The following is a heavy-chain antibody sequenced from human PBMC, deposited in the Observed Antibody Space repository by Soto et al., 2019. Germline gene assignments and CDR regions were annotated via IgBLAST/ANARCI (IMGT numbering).Heavy chain of an antibody. V-gene: IGHV4-59*01. CDR1: GGSISSYY. Sequence: QVQLQESGPGLVKPSETLSLTCTVSGGSISSYYWSWIRQPPGKGLEWIGYIYYSGSTNYNPSLTSRVTISVDTSKNQSSLKLSSVTAADTAVYYCAREGVSSRWYNYYGMDVWGQGTTVTVSS. J-gene: IGHJ6*02. CDR3: AREGVSSRWYNYYGMDV. D-gene: IGHD6-13*01. CDR2: IYYSGST.